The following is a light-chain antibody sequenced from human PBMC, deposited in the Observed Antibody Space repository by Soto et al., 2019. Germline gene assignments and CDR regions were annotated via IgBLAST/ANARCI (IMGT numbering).Light chain of an antibody. J-gene: IGKJ1*01. Sequence: EIVVTQSPGTRSLSPGEKATLSCRASQSVSNRPLAWSQQKPGQAPRLFISGASSRATGIPDRFSGSGSETDFTLTISRLEPEDFAVYYCQQYGSSPPTLGQGTKVDTK. CDR3: QQYGSSPPT. CDR2: GAS. V-gene: IGKV3-20*01. CDR1: QSVSNRP.